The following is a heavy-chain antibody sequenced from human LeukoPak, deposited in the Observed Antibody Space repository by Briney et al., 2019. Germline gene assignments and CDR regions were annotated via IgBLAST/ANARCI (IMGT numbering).Heavy chain of an antibody. V-gene: IGHV4-34*01. CDR3: ARHRGYDFPVRGRYNWFDP. CDR2: INHSGST. J-gene: IGHJ5*02. Sequence: SETLSLTCAVYGGSFSGYYWSWIRQPPGKGLEWIGEINHSGSTNYNPSLKSRVTISVDTSKNQFSLKLSSVTAADTAVYYCARHRGYDFPVRGRYNWFDPWGQGTLVTVSP. D-gene: IGHD5-12*01. CDR1: GGSFSGYY.